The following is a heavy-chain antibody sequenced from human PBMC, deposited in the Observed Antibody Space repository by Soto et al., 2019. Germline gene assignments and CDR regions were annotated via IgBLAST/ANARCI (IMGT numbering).Heavy chain of an antibody. CDR2: IYYSGST. V-gene: IGHV4-39*01. CDR1: GGSISSSSYY. J-gene: IGHJ5*02. Sequence: SETLSLTCTVSGGSISSSSYYWGWIRQPPGKGLEWIGSIYYSGSTYYNPSLKSRVTISVDTSKNQFSLKLSSVTAADTAVYYCARWGIAVAGTPLFLDYYGWFDPWGQGTLVTVSS. D-gene: IGHD6-19*01. CDR3: ARWGIAVAGTPLFLDYYGWFDP.